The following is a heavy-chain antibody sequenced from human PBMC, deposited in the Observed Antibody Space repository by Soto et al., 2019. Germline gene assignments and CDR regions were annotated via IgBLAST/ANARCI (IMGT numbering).Heavy chain of an antibody. CDR1: GYTFTSYD. CDR2: LNPNSVNT. V-gene: IGHV1-8*01. CDR3: ARTTPYYYYAMDV. J-gene: IGHJ6*02. D-gene: IGHD1-1*01. Sequence: QVQLVQSGAEVKKPGASVKVSCKASGYTFTSYDISWGRQATGQGLEWMGRLNPNSVNTAYAQKFQGRVTMTRNTSISTAYMELSSLRSEDTAVYYCARTTPYYYYAMDVWGQGTTVTVSS.